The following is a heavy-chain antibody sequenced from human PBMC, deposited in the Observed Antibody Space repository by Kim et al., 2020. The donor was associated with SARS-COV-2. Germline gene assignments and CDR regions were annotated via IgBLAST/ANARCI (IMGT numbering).Heavy chain of an antibody. CDR1: GFTFSSYG. V-gene: IGHV3-30*18. CDR2: ISYDGSNK. D-gene: IGHD3-10*01. CDR3: AKALKVVLWFGESFRYGMDV. Sequence: GGSLRLSCAASGFTFSSYGMHWVRQAPGKGLEWVAVISYDGSNKYYADSVKGRFTISRDNSKNTLYLQMNSLRAEDTAVYYCAKALKVVLWFGESFRYGMDVWGQGTTVTVSS. J-gene: IGHJ6*02.